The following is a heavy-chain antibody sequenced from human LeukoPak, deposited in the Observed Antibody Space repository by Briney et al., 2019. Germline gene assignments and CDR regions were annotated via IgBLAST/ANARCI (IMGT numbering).Heavy chain of an antibody. CDR3: AREEYWNYYXXXDV. Sequence: SETLSLTCAVYGGSFSGYYWSWIRQPPGKGLEWIGEINHSGSTNYNPSLKSRVTISVDTSKNQFSLKLSSVTAADTAVYYCAREEYWNYYXXXDVWGQGTTVTVSS. V-gene: IGHV4-34*01. CDR2: INHSGST. J-gene: IGHJ6*02. CDR1: GGSFSGYY. D-gene: IGHD2/OR15-2a*01.